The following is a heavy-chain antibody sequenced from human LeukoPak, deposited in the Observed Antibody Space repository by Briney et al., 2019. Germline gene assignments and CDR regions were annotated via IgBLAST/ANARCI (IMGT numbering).Heavy chain of an antibody. CDR2: ISGSGGST. CDR3: AKDLYGSGSTFDY. D-gene: IGHD3-10*01. Sequence: PGGSLRLSCAASGFTVSSNYMSWVRQAPGKGLEWVSAISGSGGSTYYADSVKGRFTISRDNSKNTLYLQMNSLRAEDTAVYYCAKDLYGSGSTFDYWGQGTLVTVSS. J-gene: IGHJ4*02. V-gene: IGHV3-23*01. CDR1: GFTVSSNY.